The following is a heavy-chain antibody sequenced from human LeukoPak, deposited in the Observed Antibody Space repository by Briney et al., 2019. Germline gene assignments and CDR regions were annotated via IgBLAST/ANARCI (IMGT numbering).Heavy chain of an antibody. J-gene: IGHJ5*02. Sequence: ASVKVSCKASGYTFTGYYMHWVRQAPGQGLEWMGWINPNSGGTNYAQKFQGRVTMTRDTSISTAYMELSRLRSDDTAVYYCARDRPPAYCSITSCENWFDPWGQGTLVTVSS. V-gene: IGHV1-2*02. CDR3: ARDRPPAYCSITSCENWFDP. CDR2: INPNSGGT. D-gene: IGHD2-2*01. CDR1: GYTFTGYY.